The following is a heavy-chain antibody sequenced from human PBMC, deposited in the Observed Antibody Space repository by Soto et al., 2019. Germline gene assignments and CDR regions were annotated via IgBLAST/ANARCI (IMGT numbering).Heavy chain of an antibody. CDR2: ISPFSGST. V-gene: IGHV1-18*01. D-gene: IGHD3-22*01. J-gene: IGHJ4*02. CDR3: ARDPPVAHYDSTGTFDY. CDR1: GYTFITYG. Sequence: GASVKVSCKASGYTFITYGVAWVRQAPGQGLEWMGWISPFSGSTKSAQKFQGRVTMTADTSTSTAYMELTSLTSDDTAIYYCARDPPVAHYDSTGTFDYWGQGTLVTVSS.